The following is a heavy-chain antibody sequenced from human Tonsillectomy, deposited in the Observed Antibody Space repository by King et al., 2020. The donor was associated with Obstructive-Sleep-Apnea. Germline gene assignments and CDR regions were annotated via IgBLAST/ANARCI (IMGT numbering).Heavy chain of an antibody. J-gene: IGHJ4*02. CDR2: IYYSGST. Sequence: LQLQESGPGLVKPSETLSLTCTVSGGSISSSSYYWGWIRQPPGKGLEWIGSIYYSGSTYYNPSLKSRVTISVDTSKNQFFLKLSSVTAADTAVYYCARTYSNYEMIFDYWGQGTLVTVSS. V-gene: IGHV4-39*07. CDR3: ARTYSNYEMIFDY. D-gene: IGHD4-11*01. CDR1: GGSISSSSYY.